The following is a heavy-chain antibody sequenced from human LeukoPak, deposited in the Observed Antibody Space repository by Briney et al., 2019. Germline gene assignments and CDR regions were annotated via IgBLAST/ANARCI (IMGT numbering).Heavy chain of an antibody. J-gene: IGHJ4*02. CDR2: ISPDGSEK. V-gene: IGHV3-30-3*01. CDR1: GFTFRSYA. D-gene: IGHD6-19*01. CDR3: ARAGYSRGWYGEGFDY. Sequence: PGRSLRLSCEGSGFTFRSYAMHWVRQAPGKGLEWVAVISPDGSEKSYADSVKGRLTISRDNSKNTVYLQMNSLRDEDTAVYYCARAGYSRGWYGEGFDYWGQGTLVTVSS.